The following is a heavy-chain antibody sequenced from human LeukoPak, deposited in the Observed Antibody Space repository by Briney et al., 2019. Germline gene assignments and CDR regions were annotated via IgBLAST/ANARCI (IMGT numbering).Heavy chain of an antibody. CDR1: GGTFSSYA. J-gene: IGHJ4*02. V-gene: IGHV1-69*04. CDR3: ARSTVVTAFDY. CDR2: IIPILGIA. Sequence: SVKVSCKASGGTFSSYAISWVRQAPGQGLEWMGRIIPILGIANYAQKFQGRVTITADKSTSTAYMELSSLRSEDTAVYYCARSTVVTAFDYWGQGTLVTVSS. D-gene: IGHD4-23*01.